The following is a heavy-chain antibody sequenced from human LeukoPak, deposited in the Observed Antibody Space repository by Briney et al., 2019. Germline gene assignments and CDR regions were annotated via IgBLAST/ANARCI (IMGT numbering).Heavy chain of an antibody. J-gene: IGHJ4*02. CDR1: GGSISSGSYY. CDR2: IYTSGST. Sequence: PSQTLSLTCTVSGGSISSGSYYWSWIRQPAGKGLEWIGRIYTSGSTNYNPSLKSRVTISVDTSKNQFSLKLSSVTAADTAVYYCARGVRVRIAAAGIGFDYWGQGTLVTVSS. CDR3: ARGVRVRIAAAGIGFDY. D-gene: IGHD6-13*01. V-gene: IGHV4-61*02.